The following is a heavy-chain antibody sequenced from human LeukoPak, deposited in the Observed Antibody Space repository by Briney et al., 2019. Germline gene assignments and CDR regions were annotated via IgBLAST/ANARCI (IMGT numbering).Heavy chain of an antibody. CDR2: IYDSGST. Sequence: SETLSLTCTVSGGSIRSSYYYWGWIRQPPGKGLEWIGSIYDSGSTYYNPSLKSRVTISVDTSKNQFSLKLNSVTAADTAVYYCARRGYDSSGYYYAYWGQGTLVTVSS. V-gene: IGHV4-39*01. J-gene: IGHJ4*02. CDR3: ARRGYDSSGYYYAY. D-gene: IGHD3-22*01. CDR1: GGSIRSSYYY.